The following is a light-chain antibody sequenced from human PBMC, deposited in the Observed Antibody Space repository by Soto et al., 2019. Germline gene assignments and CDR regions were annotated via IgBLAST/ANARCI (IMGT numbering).Light chain of an antibody. CDR3: QQYYKPPQT. CDR1: QSVLYSSNNKNY. Sequence: DIVMTQSPDSLAVSLGERATVNCKSSQSVLYSSNNKNYLAWYQQKPGQPPRLLIYWASIRESGVPDRFSGSGSETDFTLTIGGLQAEDVAVYYCQQYYKPPQTFGQGTRVEMK. CDR2: WAS. V-gene: IGKV4-1*01. J-gene: IGKJ1*01.